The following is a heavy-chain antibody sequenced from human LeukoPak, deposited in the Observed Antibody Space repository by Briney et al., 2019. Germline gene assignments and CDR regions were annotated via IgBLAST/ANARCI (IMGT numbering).Heavy chain of an antibody. Sequence: GGSLRLSCAASGFTFSSYWMSWVRQAPGKGLEWVANIKQDGSEKYYVDSVKGRFTISRDNAKNSLYLQMNSLRAEDTAVYYCARDRAVAGTNRDYFDYWGRGTLVTVSS. CDR3: ARDRAVAGTNRDYFDY. J-gene: IGHJ4*02. CDR1: GFTFSSYW. V-gene: IGHV3-7*01. D-gene: IGHD6-19*01. CDR2: IKQDGSEK.